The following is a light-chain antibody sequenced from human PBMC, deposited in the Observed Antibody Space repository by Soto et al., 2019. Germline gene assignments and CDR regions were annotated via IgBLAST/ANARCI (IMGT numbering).Light chain of an antibody. Sequence: AIQMTQSPSSLSASVGDRVTITCRASQGIKNDLGWYQQRPGKGPKLLIYPASSLQSGVPSRFSGSGSGTDFTLTISSLQPEDFATYYCLQDYNFPYTFGQGTKLEIK. V-gene: IGKV1-6*01. CDR3: LQDYNFPYT. CDR1: QGIKND. J-gene: IGKJ2*01. CDR2: PAS.